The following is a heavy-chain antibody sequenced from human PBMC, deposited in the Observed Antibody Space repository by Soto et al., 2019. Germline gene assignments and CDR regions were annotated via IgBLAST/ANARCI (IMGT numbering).Heavy chain of an antibody. V-gene: IGHV4-59*08. CDR2: IYYSGST. CDR1: GGSISSYY. Sequence: PSETLSLTCTVSGGSISSYYWSWIRQPPGKGLEWIGYIYYSGSTNYNPSLKSRVTISVDTSKNQFSLNLSSLTAADTAVYYCASLNLSFDPWGQGTLVTVSS. J-gene: IGHJ5*02. CDR3: ASLNLSFDP.